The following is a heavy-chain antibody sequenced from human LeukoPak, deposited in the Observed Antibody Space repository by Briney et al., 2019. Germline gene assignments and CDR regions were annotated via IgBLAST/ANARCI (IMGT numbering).Heavy chain of an antibody. CDR2: ILYDGSNE. V-gene: IGHV3-30*02. J-gene: IGHJ3*02. D-gene: IGHD1-26*01. CDR1: GVTFSSYG. CDR3: AKDSAVSGSYPDASDI. Sequence: GGSLRLSCVASGVTFSSYGMHWVRQAPGKGLEWVAFILYDGSNEYYTDSVKGRFTLSRDNSKNTLYLQMNSLRAEDTAVYYCAKDSAVSGSYPDASDIWGQGTMVTVSS.